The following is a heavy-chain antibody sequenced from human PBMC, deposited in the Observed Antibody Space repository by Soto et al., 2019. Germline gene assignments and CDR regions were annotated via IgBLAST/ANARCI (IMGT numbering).Heavy chain of an antibody. CDR2: ISAYNGNT. Sequence: ASVKVSCKASGYTFTSYGISWVRQAPGQGLEWMGWISAYNGNTNYAQKLQGRVTMTTDTSTSTAYMELRSLRSDDTAVYYCATLQFLEWSFDYWGQGTLVTVSS. J-gene: IGHJ4*02. CDR3: ATLQFLEWSFDY. D-gene: IGHD3-3*01. V-gene: IGHV1-18*01. CDR1: GYTFTSYG.